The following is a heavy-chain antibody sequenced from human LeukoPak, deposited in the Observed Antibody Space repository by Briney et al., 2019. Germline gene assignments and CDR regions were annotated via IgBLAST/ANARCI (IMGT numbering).Heavy chain of an antibody. J-gene: IGHJ4*02. CDR1: GFTFSSYG. CDR2: IWYDGSNK. D-gene: IGHD1-1*01. Sequence: GGSLRLSCSASGFTFSSYGMHWVRQAPGKGLEWVAVIWYDGSNKYYADSVKGRFTISRDNSKNTLYLQMNSLRAEDTAVYYCASNWNPDAPFDYWGQGTLVTVSS. CDR3: ASNWNPDAPFDY. V-gene: IGHV3-33*01.